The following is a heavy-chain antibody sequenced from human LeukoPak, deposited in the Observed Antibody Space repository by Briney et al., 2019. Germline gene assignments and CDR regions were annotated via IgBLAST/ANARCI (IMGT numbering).Heavy chain of an antibody. D-gene: IGHD5-24*01. CDR3: ARGLGHNPN. V-gene: IGHV1-8*01. Sequence: WVRQATGQXLEWMGWMNPNSGNTGYAQKFQGRVTMTRNTSISTAYMELSSLRSEDTAVYYCARGLGHNPNWGQGTLVTVSS. J-gene: IGHJ4*02. CDR2: MNPNSGNT.